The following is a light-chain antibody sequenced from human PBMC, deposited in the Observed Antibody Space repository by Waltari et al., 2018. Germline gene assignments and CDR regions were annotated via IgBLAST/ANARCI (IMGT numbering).Light chain of an antibody. CDR2: GAS. V-gene: IGKV3-15*01. Sequence: EIVMTQSPDALSVSPGESAILSCRASESVGSALAWYQQRPGQPPRLLIYGASTRATGIPARFSGSGSGTEFTLTISSLQSEDFAVYYCQQYNYWRTFGQGTKVEIK. J-gene: IGKJ1*01. CDR3: QQYNYWRT. CDR1: ESVGSA.